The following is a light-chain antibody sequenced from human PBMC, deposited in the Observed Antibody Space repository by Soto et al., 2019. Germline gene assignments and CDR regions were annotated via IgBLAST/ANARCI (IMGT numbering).Light chain of an antibody. Sequence: EIVLTQSPTTLSLSPGERATLSCMASQSVSSYLAWYQQKPGQAPRLLIYDASNRATGIPARFSGSGSGTDFTLTISSLEPEDFAVYYCQKRSNWLLTFGGGTKVDIK. CDR2: DAS. J-gene: IGKJ4*01. CDR3: QKRSNWLLT. CDR1: QSVSSY. V-gene: IGKV3-11*01.